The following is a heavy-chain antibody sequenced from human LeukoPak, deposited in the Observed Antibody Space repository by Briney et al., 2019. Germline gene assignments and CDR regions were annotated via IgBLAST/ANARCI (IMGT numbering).Heavy chain of an antibody. Sequence: GGSLRLSCAASGFTFSDYYMSWIRLAPGKGLEWVSYISSSGSSIYYADSVKGRFTISRDNAKNSLYLQMNSLRAEDTAVYYCARRRVGLSGWYYFGYWGQGTLVTVSS. CDR2: ISSSGSSI. J-gene: IGHJ4*02. CDR3: ARRRVGLSGWYYFGY. D-gene: IGHD6-19*01. V-gene: IGHV3-11*01. CDR1: GFTFSDYY.